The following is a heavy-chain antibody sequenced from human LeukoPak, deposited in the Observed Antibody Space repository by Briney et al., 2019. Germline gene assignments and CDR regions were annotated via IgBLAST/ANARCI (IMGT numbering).Heavy chain of an antibody. CDR1: GFTFSSYS. J-gene: IGHJ4*02. CDR3: AKDLGLVVVAATLDY. V-gene: IGHV3-23*01. D-gene: IGHD2-15*01. Sequence: GGSLRLSCAASGFTFSSYSLNWVRQAPGKGLEWVSAISGSGGSTYYADSVKGRFTISRDNSKNTLYLQMNSLRAEDTAVYYCAKDLGLVVVAATLDYWGQGTLVTVSS. CDR2: ISGSGGST.